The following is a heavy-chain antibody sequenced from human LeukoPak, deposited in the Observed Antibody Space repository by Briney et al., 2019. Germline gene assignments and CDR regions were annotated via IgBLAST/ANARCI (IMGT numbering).Heavy chain of an antibody. J-gene: IGHJ4*02. V-gene: IGHV3-66*01. Sequence: GGSLRLSCAASGFTVNSNYMSWGRQAPGEGLEWVSVVYSGDRTYYADSVKGRFTISRDDSTNTLYLLLNSLRAEDTAVYYCARGYLIDYWGQGTLVTVSS. CDR2: VYSGDRT. CDR1: GFTVNSNY. CDR3: ARGYLIDY. D-gene: IGHD1-26*01.